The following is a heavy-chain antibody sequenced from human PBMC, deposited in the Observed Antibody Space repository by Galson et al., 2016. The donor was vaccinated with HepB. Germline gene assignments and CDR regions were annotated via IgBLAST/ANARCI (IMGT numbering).Heavy chain of an antibody. Sequence: SLRLSCAASGFTFNSYPMHWVHQAPGKRLECVANINQDGNAKYYVDSVKGRFTISRDNAKNSLYLQMDTLRVEDTAVYYCRRGASNWGQGTLVTVSS. J-gene: IGHJ4*02. D-gene: IGHD1-26*01. CDR1: GFTFNSYP. CDR2: INQDGNAK. CDR3: RRGASN. V-gene: IGHV3-7*04.